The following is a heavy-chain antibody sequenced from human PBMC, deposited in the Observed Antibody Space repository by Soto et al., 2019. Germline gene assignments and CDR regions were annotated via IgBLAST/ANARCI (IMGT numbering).Heavy chain of an antibody. V-gene: IGHV5-51*01. J-gene: IGHJ4*02. CDR3: AATYYYDSSGYGTPHFDY. D-gene: IGHD3-22*01. CDR2: IYPGDSDT. CDR1: GYSFTSYW. Sequence: GESLKISCKGSGYSFTSYWIGWVRQMPGKGLEWMGIIYPGDSDTRYSPSFQGQVTISADKSISTAYLQWSSLKASDTAMYYCAATYYYDSSGYGTPHFDYWGQGTLVTV.